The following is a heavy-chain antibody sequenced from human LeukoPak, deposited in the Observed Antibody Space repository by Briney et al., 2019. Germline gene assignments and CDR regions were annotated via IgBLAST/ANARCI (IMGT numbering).Heavy chain of an antibody. J-gene: IGHJ5*02. D-gene: IGHD4-17*01. V-gene: IGHV3-30*18. CDR3: AKDPYGDYVSGNWFDP. CDR2: ISHDGSNK. Sequence: GGSLRLSCAASGFTFSSYGMHWVRQAPGKGLEWVAVISHDGSNKYYADSVKGRFTISRDNSKNTLYLQMNSLRAEDTAVYYCAKDPYGDYVSGNWFDPWGQGTLVTVSS. CDR1: GFTFSSYG.